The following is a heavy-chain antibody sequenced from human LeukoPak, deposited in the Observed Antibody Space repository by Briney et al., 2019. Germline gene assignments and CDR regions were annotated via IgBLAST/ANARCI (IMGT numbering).Heavy chain of an antibody. CDR1: GYTFTGYY. J-gene: IGHJ5*02. CDR3: ARAKVAAGMENWFDP. D-gene: IGHD6-13*01. Sequence: ASVKVSCKASGYTFTGYYMHWVRQAPGQGLEWMGWISAYNGNTNYAQKLQGRVTMTTDTSTSTAYMELRSLRSDDTAVYYCARAKVAAGMENWFDPWGQGTLVTVSS. V-gene: IGHV1-18*04. CDR2: ISAYNGNT.